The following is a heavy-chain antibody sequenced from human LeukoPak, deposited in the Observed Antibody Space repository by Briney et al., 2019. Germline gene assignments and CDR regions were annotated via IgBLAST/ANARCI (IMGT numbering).Heavy chain of an antibody. CDR1: GYTFTSYA. D-gene: IGHD3-3*01. Sequence: GASVKVSCKASGYTFTSYAMHWVRQAPGQRLEWMGWINACNGNTKYSQKFQGRVTITRDTSASTAYMELSSLRSEDTAVYYCARPLRFLEWLPLTNWGQGTLVTVSS. V-gene: IGHV1-3*01. J-gene: IGHJ4*02. CDR2: INACNGNT. CDR3: ARPLRFLEWLPLTN.